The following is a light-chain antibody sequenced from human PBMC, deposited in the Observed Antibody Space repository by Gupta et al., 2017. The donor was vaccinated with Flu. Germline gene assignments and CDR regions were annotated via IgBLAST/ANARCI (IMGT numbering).Light chain of an antibody. CDR2: GAS. CDR1: QTIGTY. Sequence: DIQMSQSPSSLSVSVGDRVTFTCRASQTIGTYLNWYQQKVGKAPQLLISGASSLQGGVPPRFSGSGSGTDFTLTISGLQLEDSATYYCQQSYGTPPFGQGTRVEIK. CDR3: QQSYGTPP. J-gene: IGKJ5*01. V-gene: IGKV1-39*01.